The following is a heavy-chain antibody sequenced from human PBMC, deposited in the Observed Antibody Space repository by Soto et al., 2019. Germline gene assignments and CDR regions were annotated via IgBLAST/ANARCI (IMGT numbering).Heavy chain of an antibody. D-gene: IGHD1-26*01. Sequence: QVQLVQSGAEVKKPGSSVKVSCKASGGTFSSYAISWVRHAPGQGLDWMGGIIPIFGTANYAQKFQGRVTITADEATSTAYMELSSLRSEDTAVYYCRLVGATDDAFDIWGQGTMVTVSA. J-gene: IGHJ3*02. CDR2: IIPIFGTA. CDR1: GGTFSSYA. CDR3: RLVGATDDAFDI. V-gene: IGHV1-69*12.